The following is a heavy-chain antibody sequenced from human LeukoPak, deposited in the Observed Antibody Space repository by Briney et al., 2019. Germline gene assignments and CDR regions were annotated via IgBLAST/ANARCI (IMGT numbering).Heavy chain of an antibody. V-gene: IGHV1-18*04. CDR1: GYTFTSYG. Sequence: ASVKVSCKASGYTFTSYGISGVRQAPGQGLEWMGWISAYNGNTNYAQKLQGRVTMTTDTSTSTAYMELRSLRSDDTAVYYCARIGSRITMVRGVPFDYWSQGTLVTVSS. CDR3: ARIGSRITMVRGVPFDY. D-gene: IGHD3-10*01. J-gene: IGHJ4*02. CDR2: ISAYNGNT.